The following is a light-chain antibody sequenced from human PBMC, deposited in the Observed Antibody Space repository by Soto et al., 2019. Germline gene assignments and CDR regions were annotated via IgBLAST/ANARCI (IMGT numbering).Light chain of an antibody. Sequence: QSALTQPPSASGSPGQSVTISCTGTSSDVGGYNFVSWYQQHPGKAPKLMIHDVSKRPSGVPDRFSASKSGNTASLTVSGLQAEDEDDYYCSSYAGSINFVLFGGGTQLTVL. CDR1: SSDVGGYNF. CDR2: DVS. V-gene: IGLV2-8*01. CDR3: SSYAGSINFVL. J-gene: IGLJ2*01.